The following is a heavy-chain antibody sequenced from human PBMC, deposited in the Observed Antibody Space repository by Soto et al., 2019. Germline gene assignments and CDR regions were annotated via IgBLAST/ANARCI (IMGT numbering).Heavy chain of an antibody. CDR3: ARGSGQLAGPYYYYHGMDV. CDR2: INHSGST. CDR1: GGSFSGYY. V-gene: IGHV4-34*01. J-gene: IGHJ6*02. Sequence: SETLSLTCAVYGGSFSGYYWSWIRQPPGKGLEWIGEINHSGSTNYNPSLKSRVTISVDTSKNQFSLKLSSVTAADTAVYYCARGSGQLAGPYYYYHGMDVWGQGTTVTVSS. D-gene: IGHD6-6*01.